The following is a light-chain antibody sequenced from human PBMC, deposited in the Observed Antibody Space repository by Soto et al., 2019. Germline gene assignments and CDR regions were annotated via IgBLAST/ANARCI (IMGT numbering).Light chain of an antibody. CDR1: SSDVGGYNY. Sequence: QSVLTQPASVSGSPGQSITISCTGTSSDVGGYNYVSWYQQHPGKAPKLMIYEVSNRPSGVSNRFSGSKSGNTASLTISGLQAEDDADYYCRSYTRSSTLVVFGGGTKLTVL. CDR2: EVS. J-gene: IGLJ2*01. V-gene: IGLV2-14*01. CDR3: RSYTRSSTLVV.